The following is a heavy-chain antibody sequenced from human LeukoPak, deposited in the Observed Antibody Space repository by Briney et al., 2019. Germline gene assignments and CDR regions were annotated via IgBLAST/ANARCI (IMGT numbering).Heavy chain of an antibody. CDR3: ARLLHYDSSVADP. CDR1: GGSFSGYY. V-gene: IGHV4-34*01. D-gene: IGHD3-22*01. Sequence: SETLSLTCAVYGGSFSGYYWSWIRQPPGKGLEWIGEINHSGSTNYNPSLKSRVTISVDTSKNQFSLKLSSVTAADTAVYYCARLLHYDSSVADPWGQGTLVTVSS. CDR2: INHSGST. J-gene: IGHJ5*02.